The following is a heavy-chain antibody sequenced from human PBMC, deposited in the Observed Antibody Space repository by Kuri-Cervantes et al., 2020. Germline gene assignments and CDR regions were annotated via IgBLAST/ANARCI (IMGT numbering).Heavy chain of an antibody. CDR1: SGSISTYY. V-gene: IGHV4-59*12. Sequence: GSLRLSCSISSGSISTYYWSWIRQPPGKGLEWIGDIVNTGSTNYRPSLKSRVIMSVDTSKNQFSLRLSSVTAADTAVYYCARRGIAVAVAFDIWGQGTMVTVSS. J-gene: IGHJ3*02. D-gene: IGHD6-19*01. CDR2: IVNTGST. CDR3: ARRGIAVAVAFDI.